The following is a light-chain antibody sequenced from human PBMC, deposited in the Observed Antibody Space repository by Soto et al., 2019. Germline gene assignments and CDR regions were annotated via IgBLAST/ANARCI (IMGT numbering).Light chain of an antibody. J-gene: IGKJ4*01. CDR3: QQRSNWPLT. Sequence: NDLTQAPSSLSVSPGERATITFGASQNVGTFLAWYQQKPGQAPRLLIYDASNRATGIPGRFSGSGSGTDFTLTISSLEPEDFAVYYCQQRSNWPLTFGGGTKVDIK. CDR1: QNVGTF. V-gene: IGKV3-11*01. CDR2: DAS.